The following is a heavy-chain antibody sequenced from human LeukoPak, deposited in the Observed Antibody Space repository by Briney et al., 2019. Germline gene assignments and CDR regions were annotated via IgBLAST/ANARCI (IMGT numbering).Heavy chain of an antibody. Sequence: GGSLRLSCAASGFTFSSYGMHWVRPAPGKGLEWVAVIWYDGSNKYYADSVKGRFTISRDNSKNTLYLQMNSLRAEDTAVYYCARDDIVVVPAAIYYYGMDVWGQGTTVTVSS. CDR3: ARDDIVVVPAAIYYYGMDV. D-gene: IGHD2-2*01. V-gene: IGHV3-33*01. CDR1: GFTFSSYG. J-gene: IGHJ6*02. CDR2: IWYDGSNK.